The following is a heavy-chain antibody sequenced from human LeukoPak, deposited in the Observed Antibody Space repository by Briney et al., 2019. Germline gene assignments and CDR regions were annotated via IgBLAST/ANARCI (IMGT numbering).Heavy chain of an antibody. J-gene: IGHJ6*02. CDR3: ARGTTRGPRYGMDV. CDR2: INTNTGNP. Sequence: ASVKVSCKASGYTFTSYAMNWVRQAPGQGLEWMGWINTNTGNPTYAQGFTERFVFSLDTSVSTAYLQISSLKAEDTAVYYCARGTTRGPRYGMDVWGQGTTVTVSS. CDR1: GYTFTSYA. D-gene: IGHD1-1*01. V-gene: IGHV7-4-1*02.